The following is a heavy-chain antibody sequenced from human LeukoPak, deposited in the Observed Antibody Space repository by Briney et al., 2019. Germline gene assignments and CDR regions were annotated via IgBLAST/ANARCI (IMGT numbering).Heavy chain of an antibody. CDR2: IYYSGST. CDR1: GGSISSGGYY. Sequence: SQTLSLTCTVSGGSISSGGYYWSWIRQPPGKGLEWIGYIYYSGSTDYNPSLNSRVTISLDTSKNQFSLKLSSVTAADTAVYYCARAGGSPEYFHYWGQGTLVTVSS. V-gene: IGHV4-61*08. J-gene: IGHJ1*01. CDR3: ARAGGSPEYFHY. D-gene: IGHD1-26*01.